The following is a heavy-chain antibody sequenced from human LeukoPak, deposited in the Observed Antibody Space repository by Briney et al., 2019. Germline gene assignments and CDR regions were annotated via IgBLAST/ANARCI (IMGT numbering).Heavy chain of an antibody. V-gene: IGHV1-69*13. J-gene: IGHJ4*02. D-gene: IGHD3-16*02. Sequence: ASVKVSCKASGYTFTGYYMHWVRQAPGQGLEWMGGIIPIFGTANYAQKFQGRVTITADESTSTAYMELSSLRSEDTAVYYCARLQGGGSYRNFDYWGQGTLVTVSS. CDR2: IIPIFGTA. CDR1: GYTFTGYY. CDR3: ARLQGGGSYRNFDY.